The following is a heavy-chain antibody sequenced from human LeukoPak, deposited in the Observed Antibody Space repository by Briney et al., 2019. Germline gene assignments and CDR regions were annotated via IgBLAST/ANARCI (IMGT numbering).Heavy chain of an antibody. Sequence: ASVKVSCKASGYTFTSYYMHWVRQAPGQGLEWMGIINPSGGSTSYAQKFQGRVTMTRDMPTSTVYMELSSLRSEDTAVYYCARDSPTTLGDSSGYYRSWFDPWGQGTLVTVSS. D-gene: IGHD3-22*01. CDR3: ARDSPTTLGDSSGYYRSWFDP. V-gene: IGHV1-46*01. J-gene: IGHJ5*02. CDR1: GYTFTSYY. CDR2: INPSGGST.